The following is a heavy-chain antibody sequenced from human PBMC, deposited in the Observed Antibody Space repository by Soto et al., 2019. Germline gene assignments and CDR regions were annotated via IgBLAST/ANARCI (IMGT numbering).Heavy chain of an antibody. CDR2: IYYSGST. CDR3: ARATGLLWFGESLFPLDY. V-gene: IGHV4-59*01. Sequence: PSETLSLTCTVAGGSMSTYYWSWIRQPPGKGLEWIGYIYYSGSTNYNPSLKSRVTISVDTSKNQFSLKLSSVTAADTAVYYCARATGLLWFGESLFPLDYWGQGTLVTVSS. J-gene: IGHJ4*02. CDR1: GGSMSTYY. D-gene: IGHD3-10*01.